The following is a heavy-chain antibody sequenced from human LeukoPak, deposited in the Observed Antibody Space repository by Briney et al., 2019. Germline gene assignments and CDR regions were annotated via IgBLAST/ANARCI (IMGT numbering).Heavy chain of an antibody. J-gene: IGHJ4*02. Sequence: SVKVSCKASGGTFSSYAISWVRQAPGQGLEWMGRIIPIFGTANYAQKFQGRVTITTDESTSTAYMKLSSLRSEDTAVYYCARDPPSGWYPFDYWGQGTLVTVSS. V-gene: IGHV1-69*05. D-gene: IGHD6-19*01. CDR2: IIPIFGTA. CDR3: ARDPPSGWYPFDY. CDR1: GGTFSSYA.